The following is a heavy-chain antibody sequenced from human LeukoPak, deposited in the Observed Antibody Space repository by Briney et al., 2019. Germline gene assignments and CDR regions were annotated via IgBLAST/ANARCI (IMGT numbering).Heavy chain of an antibody. CDR1: GFTFSSYA. V-gene: IGHV3-21*01. J-gene: IGHJ4*02. Sequence: PGGSLRLSCAASGFTFSSYAMSWVRQAPGKGLEWVSSISSSSSYIYYADSVKGRFTISRDNAKNSLYLQMNSLRAEGTAVYYCARGPAAGIWSQGTLVTVSS. CDR3: ARGPAAGI. CDR2: ISSSSSYI. D-gene: IGHD6-13*01.